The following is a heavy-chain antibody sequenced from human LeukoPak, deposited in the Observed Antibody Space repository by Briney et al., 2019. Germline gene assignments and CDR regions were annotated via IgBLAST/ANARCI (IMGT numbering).Heavy chain of an antibody. J-gene: IGHJ4*02. D-gene: IGHD3-22*01. V-gene: IGHV3-30*04. CDR2: ISYDGSNK. CDR3: ARGGVYYYDSSGYYSYFDY. CDR1: GFTFSSYA. Sequence: GRSLRLSCAASGFTFSSYAMHWVRQAPGKGLDWVAVISYDGSNKYYADSVKGRFTISRDNSKNTLYLQMNSLRAEDTAVYYCARGGVYYYDSSGYYSYFDYWGQGTLVTVSS.